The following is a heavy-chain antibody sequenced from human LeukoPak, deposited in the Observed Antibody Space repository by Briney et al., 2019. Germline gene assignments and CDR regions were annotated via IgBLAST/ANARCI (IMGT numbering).Heavy chain of an antibody. CDR3: ARTTEGYCRGRSCYSYYYYMDV. D-gene: IGHD2-15*01. Sequence: SETLSLTCTVSGGSISSYYWSWIRQPPGKGLEWIGYIYYSGSTNYNPSLKSRVTISVDTSKNQFSLKLSSVTAAGTAVYYCARTTEGYCRGRSCYSYYYYMDVWGKGTTVTASS. J-gene: IGHJ6*03. CDR1: GGSISSYY. V-gene: IGHV4-59*01. CDR2: IYYSGST.